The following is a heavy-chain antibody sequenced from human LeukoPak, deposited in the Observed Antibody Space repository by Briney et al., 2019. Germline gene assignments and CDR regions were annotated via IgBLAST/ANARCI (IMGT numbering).Heavy chain of an antibody. CDR1: GFTFSSYG. CDR3: AKDVGFLDYYYYMDV. J-gene: IGHJ6*03. D-gene: IGHD3-3*02. V-gene: IGHV3-30*02. CDR2: IRYDGSNK. Sequence: PGGSLRLSCAASGFTFSSYGMHWVRQAPGKGLEWVAFIRYDGSNKYYADSVKGRFTISRDNSKNTLYLQMNSLRAEDTAVYYCAKDVGFLDYYYYMDVWGKGTTVTVSS.